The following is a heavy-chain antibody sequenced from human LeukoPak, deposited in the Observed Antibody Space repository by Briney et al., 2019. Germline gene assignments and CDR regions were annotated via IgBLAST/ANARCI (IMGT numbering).Heavy chain of an antibody. V-gene: IGHV3-7*03. CDR3: ARGRYSGTTYHFDY. D-gene: IGHD5-12*01. CDR2: IKKDGSET. CDR1: GFTFSTSW. Sequence: GGSLRLSCAASGFTFSTSWMSWVRQVPGKGLEWVANIKKDGSETYYVDSVKGRFTISRDNAKNSLYLQMNSLRAEDTAMYYCARGRYSGTTYHFDYWGQGTLVTVSS. J-gene: IGHJ4*02.